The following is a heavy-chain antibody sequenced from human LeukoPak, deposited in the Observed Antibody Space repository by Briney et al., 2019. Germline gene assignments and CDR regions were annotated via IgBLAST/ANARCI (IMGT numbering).Heavy chain of an antibody. V-gene: IGHV1-18*01. CDR3: ARVGITIFGVERHGDY. Sequence: WASVKVSCKASGGTFSSYAISWVRQAPGQGLEWMGWISAYNGNTNYAQKRQGRVTMTTDTSTSTAYMELRSLRSDDTAVYYCARVGITIFGVERHGDYWGQGTLVTVSS. J-gene: IGHJ4*02. D-gene: IGHD3-3*01. CDR1: GGTFSSYA. CDR2: ISAYNGNT.